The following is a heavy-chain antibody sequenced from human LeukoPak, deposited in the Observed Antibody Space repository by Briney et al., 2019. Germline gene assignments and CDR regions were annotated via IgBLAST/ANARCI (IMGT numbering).Heavy chain of an antibody. CDR3: ARDRSGSYPTG. J-gene: IGHJ4*02. Sequence: SETLSLTCTVSGGSISSFYWGWIRQHPGKGLEWIGYIYYSGSTYYNPSLKSRVTISVDTSKNQFSLKLSSVTAADTAVYYCARDRSGSYPTGWGQGTLVTVSS. CDR1: GGSISSFY. V-gene: IGHV4-59*06. D-gene: IGHD1-26*01. CDR2: IYYSGST.